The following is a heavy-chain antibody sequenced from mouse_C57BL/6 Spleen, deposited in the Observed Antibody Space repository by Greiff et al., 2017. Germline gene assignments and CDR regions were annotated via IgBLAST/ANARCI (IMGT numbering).Heavy chain of an antibody. V-gene: IGHV1-59*01. CDR3: ARSYDGYPYWYFDV. CDR1: GYTFTSYW. Sequence: QVQLKQPGAELVRPGTSVKLSCKASGYTFTSYWMHWVKQRPGQGLEWIGVIDPSDSYTNYNQKFKGKATLTVDTSSSTAYMQLSSLTSEDSAVYYCARSYDGYPYWYFDVWGTGTTVTVSS. D-gene: IGHD2-3*01. CDR2: IDPSDSYT. J-gene: IGHJ1*03.